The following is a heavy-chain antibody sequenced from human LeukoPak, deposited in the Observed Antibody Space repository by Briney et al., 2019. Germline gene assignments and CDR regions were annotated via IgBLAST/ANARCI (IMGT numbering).Heavy chain of an antibody. V-gene: IGHV3-21*01. J-gene: IGHJ4*02. D-gene: IGHD3-10*01. CDR2: IRSSSSYI. CDR3: RKGKPGRFGEKTTY. CDR1: VFTFSSYS. Sequence: GWSLRLSCPASVFTFSSYSRNWVRQAPAKGLEGVSLIRSSSSYINYAASGKGRFTISRDNPKNPLYLKMTSRRAEETAGFYWRKGKPGRFGEKTTYGGQGTLVTV.